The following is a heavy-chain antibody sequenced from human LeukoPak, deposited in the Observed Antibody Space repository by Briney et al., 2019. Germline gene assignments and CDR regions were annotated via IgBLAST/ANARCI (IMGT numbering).Heavy chain of an antibody. CDR3: ATQIRSGMIVVVVFDY. V-gene: IGHV1-46*01. CDR2: INPSGGST. Sequence: ASVKVSCKASGYTFTSYYMHWVRQAPGQGLEWMGIINPSGGSTSYAQKFQGRVTMTEDTSTDTAYMELSSLRSEDTAVYYCATQIRSGMIVVVVFDYWGQGTLVTVSS. D-gene: IGHD3-22*01. CDR1: GYTFTSYY. J-gene: IGHJ4*02.